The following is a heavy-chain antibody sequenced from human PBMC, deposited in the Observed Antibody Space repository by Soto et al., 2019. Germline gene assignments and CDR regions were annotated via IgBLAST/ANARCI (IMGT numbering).Heavy chain of an antibody. D-gene: IGHD6-13*01. CDR2: MNPNSGNT. CDR1: GYTFTSYD. Sequence: QVQLVQSGAEVKKPGASVKVSCKASGYTFTSYDINWVRQATGQGLEWMGWMNPNSGNTGYAQKFQGRVTMTRNTSISTAYMELSSLRSEDTAVYYCARIAAAGGYYYYGMDVWGQGTTVTVSS. CDR3: ARIAAAGGYYYYGMDV. J-gene: IGHJ6*02. V-gene: IGHV1-8*01.